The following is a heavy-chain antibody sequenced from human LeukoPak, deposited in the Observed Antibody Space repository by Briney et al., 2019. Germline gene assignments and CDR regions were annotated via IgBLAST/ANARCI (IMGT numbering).Heavy chain of an antibody. CDR3: ARVCRDGYNGYYYYYYYMDV. CDR2: ISGSGGST. D-gene: IGHD5-24*01. J-gene: IGHJ6*03. CDR1: GFTFSSYE. Sequence: PGGSLRLSCAASGFTFSSYEMNWVRQAPGKGLEWVSAISGSGGSTYYADSVKGRFTISRDNSKNTLYLQMNSLRAEDTAVYYCARVCRDGYNGYYYYYYYMDVWGKGTTVTVSS. V-gene: IGHV3-23*01.